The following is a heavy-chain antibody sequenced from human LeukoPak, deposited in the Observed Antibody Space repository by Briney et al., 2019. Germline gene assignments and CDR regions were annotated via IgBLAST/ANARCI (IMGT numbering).Heavy chain of an antibody. CDR1: GGSISGYY. J-gene: IGHJ5*02. CDR2: IYSSGST. V-gene: IGHV4-4*07. CDR3: ARVAVTAYDWFDR. D-gene: IGHD2-21*02. Sequence: SETLSLTCTVSGGSISGYYWSWIRRPAGKGLEWIGRIYSSGSTNYSPSLNSRVTMSVDTSKNQFSLNLTSVTAADTAVYYCARVAVTAYDWFDRWGQGTLVTVSS.